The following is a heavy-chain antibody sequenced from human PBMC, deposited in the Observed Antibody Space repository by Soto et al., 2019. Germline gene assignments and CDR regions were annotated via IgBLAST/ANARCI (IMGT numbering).Heavy chain of an antibody. V-gene: IGHV4-30-2*01. CDR3: ARAPDY. Sequence: QLQLQESGSGLVKPSQTLSLTCAVSGGSISSGGYSWSWIRQPPGKGVEWIAYIYHSGSTFYNPCRKSRVTISVDRSNNQSSLKLSSVTAADTAGYYCARAPDYWGQGTLVTVSS. J-gene: IGHJ4*02. CDR2: IYHSGST. CDR1: GGSISSGGYS.